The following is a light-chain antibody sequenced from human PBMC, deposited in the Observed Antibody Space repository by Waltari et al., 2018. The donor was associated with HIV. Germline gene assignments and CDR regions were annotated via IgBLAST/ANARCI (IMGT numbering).Light chain of an antibody. Sequence: QSALTQPASVSGSPGQSVTIPCTGTNSDPGDSTHVSWYHQHPGKAPTLIIFAVSNRPSGVSNRFSGSKSGNTASLTISGLQAEDEADYYCSSYTSTITVVFGGGTKVTVL. V-gene: IGLV2-14*01. CDR2: AVS. CDR1: NSDPGDSTH. CDR3: SSYTSTITVV. J-gene: IGLJ2*01.